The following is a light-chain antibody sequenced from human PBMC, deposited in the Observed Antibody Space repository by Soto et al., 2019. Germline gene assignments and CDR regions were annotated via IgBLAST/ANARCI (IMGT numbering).Light chain of an antibody. V-gene: IGKV3-11*01. CDR2: HAS. J-gene: IGKJ4*01. CDR3: QQRRYWPPLT. CDR1: EYVDIY. Sequence: ETVLTQSPATLSLSPGETATLSCRASEYVDIYLAWYQQKPGQAPRLLIYHASNMATGIPARFSGSRSGTDFNLAISSLEPDDSAVYYCQQRRYWPPLTFGGGTRVEIK.